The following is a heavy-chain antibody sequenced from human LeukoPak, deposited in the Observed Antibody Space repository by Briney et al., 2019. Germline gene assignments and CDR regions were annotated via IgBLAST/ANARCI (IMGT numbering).Heavy chain of an antibody. V-gene: IGHV4-59*12. CDR1: GVSISSNY. CDR2: LSKSGNT. J-gene: IGHJ3*02. D-gene: IGHD3-9*01. CDR3: ARARYVNSFYAFDI. Sequence: SGTLSLTCTVSGVSISSNYWSWIRLPPGKGLEWIGYLSKSGNTNYSPSLRTPVTIFGDTSKNQFLLKMSSVDAADTALYYCARARYVNSFYAFDIWGEEALVTVSS.